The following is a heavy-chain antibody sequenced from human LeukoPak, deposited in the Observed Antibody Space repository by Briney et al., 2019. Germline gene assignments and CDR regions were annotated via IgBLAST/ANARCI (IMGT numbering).Heavy chain of an antibody. CDR3: AKGWRTEPISSSFDY. D-gene: IGHD6-13*01. Sequence: GGSLRLSCAASGFTFDDYTMHWVRQAPGKGLEWVSLISWDGGSTYYADSVKGRFTISRDNSKNSLYLQMNSLRTEDTALYYCAKGWRTEPISSSFDYWGQGTLVTVSS. CDR2: ISWDGGST. J-gene: IGHJ4*02. V-gene: IGHV3-43*01. CDR1: GFTFDDYT.